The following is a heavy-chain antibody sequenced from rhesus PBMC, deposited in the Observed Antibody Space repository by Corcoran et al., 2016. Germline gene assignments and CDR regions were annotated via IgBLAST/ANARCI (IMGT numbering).Heavy chain of an antibody. Sequence: QVQLQESGPGLVKPSETLSLTCAVSGYSISSGYGWSWIRQPPGKGLEWIGYIGGSSGSNNYNPSLKSRVTISKDTSKNQFSLKLSSVTAADTAVYYCASGSGWSLDYWGQGVLVTVSS. V-gene: IGHV4-127*01. CDR3: ASGSGWSLDY. D-gene: IGHD6S26*01. CDR2: IGGSSGSN. J-gene: IGHJ4*01. CDR1: GYSISSGYG.